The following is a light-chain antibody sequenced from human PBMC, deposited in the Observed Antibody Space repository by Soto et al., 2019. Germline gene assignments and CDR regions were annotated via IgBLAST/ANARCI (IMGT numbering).Light chain of an antibody. CDR3: QQLNSLLIT. Sequence: QVTQSACTLSASVVDRVTSTCRAIQSISSWLAWYQQKPGKAPKVLIFDASSLKTGVPSRFSGSGSGTEFTLTISSLQPEDFATYYCQQLNSLLITFGQGTRLEN. CDR2: DAS. J-gene: IGKJ5*01. CDR1: QSISSW. V-gene: IGKV1-5*01.